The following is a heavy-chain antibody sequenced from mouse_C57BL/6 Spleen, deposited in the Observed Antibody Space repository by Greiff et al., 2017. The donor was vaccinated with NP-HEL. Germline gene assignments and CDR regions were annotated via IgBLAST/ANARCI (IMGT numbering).Heavy chain of an antibody. CDR3: ASRHDGWFAY. CDR2: IWGVGST. J-gene: IGHJ3*01. CDR1: GFPLTSYG. D-gene: IGHD2-3*01. Sequence: QVQLKESGPGLVAPSQRLSITCTVSGFPLTSYGVDWVRQSPGKGLEWLGVIWGVGSTNYNSALKSRLSISKDNSKSQVFLKMNSLQTDDTAMYYCASRHDGWFAYWGQGTLVTVSA. V-gene: IGHV2-6*01.